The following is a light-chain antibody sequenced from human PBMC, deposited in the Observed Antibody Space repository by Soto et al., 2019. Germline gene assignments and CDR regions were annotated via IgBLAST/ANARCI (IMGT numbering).Light chain of an antibody. V-gene: IGKV1-9*01. Sequence: DIQLTQSPSFLSASVGDRVTITCRASQDISSYLAWYQQKPGKAPQLLIYAASTLQSGVPSRFSGSGSGTEFTLTISSLQPEDFATYYCQQLNSYPHFDQGTKLEIK. CDR2: AAS. CDR3: QQLNSYPH. CDR1: QDISSY. J-gene: IGKJ2*01.